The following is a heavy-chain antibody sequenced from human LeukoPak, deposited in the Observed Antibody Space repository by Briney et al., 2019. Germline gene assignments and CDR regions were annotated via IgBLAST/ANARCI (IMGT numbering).Heavy chain of an antibody. CDR1: GFTVSSNY. CDR3: AKDPPPLYYDSSGYGDDY. D-gene: IGHD3-22*01. Sequence: PGGSLRLSCAASGFTVSSNYMSWVRQAPGKGLEWVSAISGSGGSTYYADSVKGRFTISRDNSKNTLYLQMNSLRAEDTAVYHCAKDPPPLYYDSSGYGDDYWGQGTLVTVSS. J-gene: IGHJ4*02. V-gene: IGHV3-23*01. CDR2: ISGSGGST.